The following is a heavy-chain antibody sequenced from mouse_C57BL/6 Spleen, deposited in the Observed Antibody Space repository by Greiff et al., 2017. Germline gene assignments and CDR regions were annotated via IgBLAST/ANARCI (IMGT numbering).Heavy chain of an antibody. CDR1: GYSITSGYY. CDR3: ARAGLGCYYFDY. J-gene: IGHJ2*01. V-gene: IGHV3-6*01. D-gene: IGHD4-1*01. Sequence: EVKLMESGPGLVKPSQSLSLTCSVTGYSITSGYYWNWIRKFPGNKLEWMGYISYDGSNKYNPPLKNRIPITRDTSKYQFFLKLNSVTSDDTATYYCARAGLGCYYFDYRGQGTTLTVSS. CDR2: ISYDGSN.